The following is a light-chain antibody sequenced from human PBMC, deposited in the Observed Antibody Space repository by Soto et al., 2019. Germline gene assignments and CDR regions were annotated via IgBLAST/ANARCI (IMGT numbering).Light chain of an antibody. CDR3: QSYDSTLSDRYV. CDR1: SSDVGGYNY. J-gene: IGLJ1*01. V-gene: IGLV2-14*01. CDR2: EVS. Sequence: QSVLTQPASVSGSPGQSITISCTGTSSDVGGYNYVSWYQQHPGRAPKLMIYEVSDRPSGVSNRFSGSKSGTSASLTITGLQAEDEGDYYCQSYDSTLSDRYVFGTGTKLTVL.